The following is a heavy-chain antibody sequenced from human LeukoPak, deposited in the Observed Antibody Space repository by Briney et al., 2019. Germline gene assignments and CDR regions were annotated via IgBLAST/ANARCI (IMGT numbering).Heavy chain of an antibody. J-gene: IGHJ6*02. CDR1: GGSISSGSYY. V-gene: IGHV4-61*02. CDR3: ARCNHDYSNYGPSGYYYGMDV. Sequence: SQTLSLTCTVSGGSISSGSYYWSWIRQPAGTGLEWIGRIYTSGSTNYNPSLKSRVTISVDTSKNQFSLKLSSVTAADTAVYYCARCNHDYSNYGPSGYYYGMDVWGQGTTVTVSS. D-gene: IGHD4-11*01. CDR2: IYTSGST.